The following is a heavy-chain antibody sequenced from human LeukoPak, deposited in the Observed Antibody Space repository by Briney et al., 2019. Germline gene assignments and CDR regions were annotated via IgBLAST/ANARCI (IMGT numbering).Heavy chain of an antibody. D-gene: IGHD2-15*01. CDR3: ARGGGSSMSFRFDP. CDR1: GGSISSYY. Sequence: SETLSLTCTVSGGSISSYYWSWLRQPPRKGLEWMGYIYYSGSTNYNPPLKSRVTISVDTSKNQFSLKLSSVTAADTAVYYCARGGGSSMSFRFDPWGQGTLVTVSS. V-gene: IGHV4-59*01. CDR2: IYYSGST. J-gene: IGHJ5*02.